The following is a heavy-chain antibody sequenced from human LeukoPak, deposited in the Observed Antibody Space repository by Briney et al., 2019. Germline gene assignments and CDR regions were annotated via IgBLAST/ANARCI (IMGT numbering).Heavy chain of an antibody. CDR3: ARTKWQLPWA. D-gene: IGHD1-26*01. Sequence: PGGSLRLSCAASGFTFSSYAMHWVRQAPGKGLEWVSHISSSGSTITYADSVKGRFTVSRVNTKNSLYLQMNSLRADDTAIYYCARTKWQLPWAWGQGTLVTVSS. CDR2: ISSSGSTI. J-gene: IGHJ1*01. CDR1: GFTFSSYA. V-gene: IGHV3-48*03.